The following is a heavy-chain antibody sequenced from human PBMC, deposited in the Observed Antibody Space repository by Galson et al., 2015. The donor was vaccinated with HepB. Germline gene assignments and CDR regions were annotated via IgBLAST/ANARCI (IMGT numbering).Heavy chain of an antibody. Sequence: SLRLSCAVSGSSFSSYGMHWVRQAPGKGLEWVAVIWYDGSNKHYVDSVKGRFTISRDNSKNTLYLQMNSLRAEDTAVYYCARGVAEYQPFFYYYYMDVWGKGTAVTVSS. CDR2: IWYDGSNK. V-gene: IGHV3-33*01. CDR1: GSSFSSYG. D-gene: IGHD2-2*01. J-gene: IGHJ6*03. CDR3: ARGVAEYQPFFYYYYMDV.